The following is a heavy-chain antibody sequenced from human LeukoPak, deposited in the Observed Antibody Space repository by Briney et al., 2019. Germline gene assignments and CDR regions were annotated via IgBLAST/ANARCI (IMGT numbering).Heavy chain of an antibody. CDR1: GFTFSSYA. Sequence: GASLRLSCAASGFTFSSYAMSWVRQAPGKGLEWVSAISGNGGSTYYADSVKGRFTISRDNSKNTLYLQMNSLRAEDTAVYYCAKVAGAVADEGDFDYWGQGTLVTVSS. CDR2: ISGNGGST. CDR3: AKVAGAVADEGDFDY. J-gene: IGHJ4*02. V-gene: IGHV3-23*01. D-gene: IGHD6-19*01.